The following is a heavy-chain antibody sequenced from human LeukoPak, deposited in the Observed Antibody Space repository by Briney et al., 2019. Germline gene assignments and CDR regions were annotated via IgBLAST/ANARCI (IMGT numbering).Heavy chain of an antibody. J-gene: IGHJ4*02. Sequence: ASVKVSCKASGYTFTSYYMYWVRQAPGQGLEWMGWINPNSGDTKYEQRFQGRVTMTRDTSISTAYMELTRLRSDDAAVYFCARDGSWSSISYSDYWGQGTLVTVSS. CDR3: ARDGSWSSISYSDY. D-gene: IGHD2-2*01. CDR2: INPNSGDT. V-gene: IGHV1-2*02. CDR1: GYTFTSYY.